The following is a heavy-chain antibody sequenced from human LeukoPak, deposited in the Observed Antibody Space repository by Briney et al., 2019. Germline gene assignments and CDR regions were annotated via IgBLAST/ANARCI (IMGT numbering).Heavy chain of an antibody. CDR2: LYGNGVT. CDR1: GFTVNTNY. J-gene: IGHJ4*02. D-gene: IGHD3-16*01. V-gene: IGHV3-53*01. Sequence: PGGSLRLSCAASGFTVNTNYMSWVRQAPGKGLEWVSILYGNGVTFYADSVKGRFTISRDNSKNTLYLQMNNLRAEDTATYYCASHWGAYWGQGTLVTVSS. CDR3: ASHWGAY.